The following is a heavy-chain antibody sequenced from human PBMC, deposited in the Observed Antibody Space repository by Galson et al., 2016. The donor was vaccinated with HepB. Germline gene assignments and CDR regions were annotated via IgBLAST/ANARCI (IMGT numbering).Heavy chain of an antibody. Sequence: SLRLSCAASGFTFSKYGMHWVRQAPGKGLEWVAADSMAGRRKFYADSVKGRFTISRDNSNNMLFLQMSSLTEDDTAVYYCARRHEYCPPVGCSVDYWGQGTLVSVPS. D-gene: IGHD2/OR15-2a*01. J-gene: IGHJ4*02. CDR2: DSMAGRRK. CDR1: GFTFSKYG. V-gene: IGHV3-30*03. CDR3: ARRHEYCPPVGCSVDY.